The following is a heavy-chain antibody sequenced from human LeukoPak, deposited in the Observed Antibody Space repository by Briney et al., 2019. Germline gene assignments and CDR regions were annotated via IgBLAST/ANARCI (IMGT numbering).Heavy chain of an antibody. V-gene: IGHV1-8*02. Sequence: ASVKVSCKASGYTFTSYYMHWVRQAPGQGLEWMGWMNPNSGNTGYAQKFQGRVTMTRNTSISTAYMELSSLRSEDTAVYYCARGRYTSILWNWFDPWGRGTLVTVSS. CDR2: MNPNSGNT. CDR3: ARGRYTSILWNWFDP. J-gene: IGHJ5*02. D-gene: IGHD2-21*01. CDR1: GYTFTSYY.